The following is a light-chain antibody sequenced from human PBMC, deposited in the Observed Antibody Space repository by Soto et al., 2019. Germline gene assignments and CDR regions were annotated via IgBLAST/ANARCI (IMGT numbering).Light chain of an antibody. V-gene: IGLV2-14*03. CDR3: SSYTSSSTPFV. J-gene: IGLJ1*01. Sequence: QSALTQPASVSGSPGQSITISCTGTSSDVGGYNYVSWYQQHPGKAPKLIIYDVTNRPSGVPDRFSGSKSGNTASLTISGLQAEDGTDYYCSSYTSSSTPFVFGTGTKLTVL. CDR2: DVT. CDR1: SSDVGGYNY.